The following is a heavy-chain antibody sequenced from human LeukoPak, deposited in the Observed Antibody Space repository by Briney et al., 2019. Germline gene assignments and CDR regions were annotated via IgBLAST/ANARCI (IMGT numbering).Heavy chain of an antibody. CDR1: GFTFSSYG. CDR2: IWYDGSNK. J-gene: IGHJ4*02. V-gene: IGHV3-33*01. CDR3: ARDLAKYGDYSVDY. Sequence: GGSLRLSCAASGFTFSSYGMHWVRQAPGKGLEWVAVIWYDGSNKYYADSVKGRFTISRDNSKNTLYLQMNSLRAEDTAVYHCARDLAKYGDYSVDYWGQGTLVTVSS. D-gene: IGHD4-17*01.